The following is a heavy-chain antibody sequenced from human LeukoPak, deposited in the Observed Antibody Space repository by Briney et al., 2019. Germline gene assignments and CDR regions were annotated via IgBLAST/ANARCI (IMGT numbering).Heavy chain of an antibody. V-gene: IGHV3-33*03. D-gene: IGHD2-2*01. CDR1: GFTFSSYG. Sequence: GRSLRLSCAASGFTFSSYGMHWVRQAPGKGLEWVAVIWYDGSNKYYADSVKGRFTISRDNAKNSLYLQMNSLRAEDMALYYCAKDSSYQLLSGWFDPWGQGTLVTVSS. CDR3: AKDSSYQLLSGWFDP. J-gene: IGHJ5*02. CDR2: IWYDGSNK.